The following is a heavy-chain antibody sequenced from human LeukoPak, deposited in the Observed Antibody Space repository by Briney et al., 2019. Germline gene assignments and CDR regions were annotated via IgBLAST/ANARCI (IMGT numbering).Heavy chain of an antibody. Sequence: GGSLRLSCAASGFTFSSYWMHWVRQAPGKGPVWVSRINGDGSSTSYADSVKGRFTIPRDNAKNTLYLQMNSLRAEDTAVYYCARDFGGFFDYWGQGTLVTVSS. J-gene: IGHJ4*02. D-gene: IGHD3-10*01. CDR3: ARDFGGFFDY. CDR1: GFTFSSYW. CDR2: INGDGSST. V-gene: IGHV3-74*01.